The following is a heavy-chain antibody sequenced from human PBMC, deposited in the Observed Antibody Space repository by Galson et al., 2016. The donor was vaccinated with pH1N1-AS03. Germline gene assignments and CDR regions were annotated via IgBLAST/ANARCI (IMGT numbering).Heavy chain of an antibody. J-gene: IGHJ5*01. D-gene: IGHD5-12*01. Sequence: LSLTCTVSGGSITNHYCSWLRQPPGKGLEWIGYIYFLGDTKYNPSLKSRVTMSVDRSKNQLSLRLKSVTAEDTAVYYCARAALGSGYDYDSWGQGALVTVSS. V-gene: IGHV4-59*11. CDR1: GGSITNHY. CDR2: IYFLGDT. CDR3: ARAALGSGYDYDS.